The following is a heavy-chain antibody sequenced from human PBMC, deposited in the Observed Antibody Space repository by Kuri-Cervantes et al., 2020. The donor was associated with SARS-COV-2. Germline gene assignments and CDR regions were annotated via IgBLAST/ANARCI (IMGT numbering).Heavy chain of an antibody. D-gene: IGHD6-19*01. V-gene: IGHV3-23*01. J-gene: IGHJ4*02. CDR1: GFTFRNYA. CDR3: VKPYSSGWYYFDY. Sequence: GESLKISCAASGFTFRNYALTWVRLAPGKGLEWVAGVSGSGGTTHYADSVRGRFTISRDNSKNTLYLQMNSLRAEDTAVYYCVKPYSSGWYYFDYWGQGTLVTVSS. CDR2: VSGSGGTT.